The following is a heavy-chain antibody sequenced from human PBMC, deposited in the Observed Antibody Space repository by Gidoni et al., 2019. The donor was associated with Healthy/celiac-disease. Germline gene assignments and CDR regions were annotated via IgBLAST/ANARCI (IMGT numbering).Heavy chain of an antibody. CDR1: GFTFSSYG. CDR3: AKDQKRNYYYYGMDV. Sequence: QVQLVESGGGVVQPERSLRLSCAASGFTFSSYGMHWVRQAPGKGLEWVAVISYDGSNKYYADSVKGRFTISRDNSKNTLYLQMNSLRAEDTAVYYCAKDQKRNYYYYGMDVWGQGTTVTVSS. V-gene: IGHV3-30*18. J-gene: IGHJ6*02. CDR2: ISYDGSNK.